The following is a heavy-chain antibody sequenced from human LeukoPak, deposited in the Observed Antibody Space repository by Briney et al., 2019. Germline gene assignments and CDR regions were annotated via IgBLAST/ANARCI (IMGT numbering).Heavy chain of an antibody. CDR3: ARDISGSYNY. V-gene: IGHV1-2*02. D-gene: IGHD1-26*01. CDR2: ISPNSGGT. J-gene: IGHJ4*02. Sequence: ASVKVSCKASGYTFTGYFIHWVRQAPGQGLEWMGWISPNSGGTNYAQKFQGRVTMTRDTSISTAYMELSRLRSDDTAVYYCARDISGSYNYWGQGTLVTVSS. CDR1: GYTFTGYF.